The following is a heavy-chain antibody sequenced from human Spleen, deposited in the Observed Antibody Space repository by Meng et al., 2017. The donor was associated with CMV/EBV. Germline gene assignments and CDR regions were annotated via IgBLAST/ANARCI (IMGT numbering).Heavy chain of an antibody. CDR1: FGHHA. CDR2: ISWEGGSA. V-gene: IGHV3-43D*04. Sequence: FGHHAMHWVRQAPGRGLEWVSLISWEGGSAYYADSVKGRFTISRDNSKNSLYLQMDSLRAEDTALYYCAKGLGAVRFYDWLSPADFWGQGTLVTVSS. CDR3: AKGLGAVRFYDWLSPADF. J-gene: IGHJ4*02. D-gene: IGHD3-9*01.